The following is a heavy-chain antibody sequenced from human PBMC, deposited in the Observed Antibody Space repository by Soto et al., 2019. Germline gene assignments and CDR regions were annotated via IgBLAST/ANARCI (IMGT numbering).Heavy chain of an antibody. J-gene: IGHJ3*02. CDR3: ARARWGYYGAFDI. V-gene: IGHV1-46*01. D-gene: IGHD3-22*01. Sequence: ASVKASCKASGYTFTSYYMHWARQAPGQGLEWMGIINPSGGSTSYAQKFQGRVTMTRDTSTSTVYMELSSLRSEDTAVYYCARARWGYYGAFDIWGQGTMVTV. CDR2: INPSGGST. CDR1: GYTFTSYY.